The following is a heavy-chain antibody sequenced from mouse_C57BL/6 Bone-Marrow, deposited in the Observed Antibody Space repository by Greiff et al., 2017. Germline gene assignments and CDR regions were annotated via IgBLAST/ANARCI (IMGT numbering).Heavy chain of an antibody. CDR1: GFTFSSYA. V-gene: IGHV5-4*03. J-gene: IGHJ4*01. CDR2: ISDGGSYT. CDR3: ARGNYDYDDGYAMDY. Sequence: EVKLMESGGGLVKPGGSLKLSCAASGFTFSSYAMSWVRQTPEKRLEWVATISDGGSYTYYPDNVKGRFTISRDNAKNNLYLQMSHLKSEDTAMYYCARGNYDYDDGYAMDYWGQGTSVTVSS. D-gene: IGHD2-4*01.